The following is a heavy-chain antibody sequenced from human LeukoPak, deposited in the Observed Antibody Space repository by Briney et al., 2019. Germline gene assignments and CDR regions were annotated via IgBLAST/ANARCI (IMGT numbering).Heavy chain of an antibody. D-gene: IGHD3-22*01. CDR2: IYTSGST. Sequence: SQTLSLTCTVSGGSISSGSYYWRWIRQPAGKGLEWIGRIYTSGSTNYNPSLKSRVTISVDTSKTQFSLKLSSVTAADTAVYYCARESYYYDSSGYYIRFDPWGQGTLVTVSS. V-gene: IGHV4-61*02. CDR3: ARESYYYDSSGYYIRFDP. J-gene: IGHJ5*02. CDR1: GGSISSGSYY.